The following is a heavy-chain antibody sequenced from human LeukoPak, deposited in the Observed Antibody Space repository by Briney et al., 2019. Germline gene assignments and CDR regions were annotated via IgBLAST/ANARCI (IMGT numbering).Heavy chain of an antibody. CDR1: GYTFTSYY. D-gene: IGHD3-22*01. V-gene: IGHV1-69*13. CDR2: IIPIFGTA. J-gene: IGHJ6*03. Sequence: GASVKVSCKASGYTFTSYYMHWVRQAPGQGLEWMGGIIPIFGTANYAQKFQGRVTITADESTSTAYMELSSLRSEDTAVYYCARSITMIVVDNYYYYMDVWGKGTTVTVSS. CDR3: ARSITMIVVDNYYYYMDV.